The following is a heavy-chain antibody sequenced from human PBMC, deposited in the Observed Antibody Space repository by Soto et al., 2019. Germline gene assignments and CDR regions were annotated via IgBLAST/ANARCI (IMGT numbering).Heavy chain of an antibody. V-gene: IGHV1-18*01. J-gene: IGHJ4*02. CDR2: ISAYNGNT. CDR3: ARDGGYCSSTSCPGDY. CDR1: GYTFTSYG. Sequence: ASGKVSCKASGYTFTSYGISWVRQAPGQGFEWMGWISAYNGNTNYAQKLQGRVTMTTDTSTSTAYMELGSLRSEGTAVYYCARDGGYCSSTSCPGDYWGQGTLVTVSS. D-gene: IGHD2-2*01.